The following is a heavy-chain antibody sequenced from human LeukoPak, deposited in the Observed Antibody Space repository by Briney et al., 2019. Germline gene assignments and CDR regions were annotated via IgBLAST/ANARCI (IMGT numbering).Heavy chain of an antibody. CDR3: ARDHRGFYYGSGNYYYLDV. CDR1: GGTYNNYA. D-gene: IGHD3-10*01. Sequence: SVKVSCKASGGTYNNYAITWVRQAPGQGLEWVGGILPVFGTSNYAQRFQGRVTITADESTGTTYMELSSLRSEDTAVYYCARDHRGFYYGSGNYYYLDVWGKGATVTVSS. V-gene: IGHV1-69*13. J-gene: IGHJ6*03. CDR2: ILPVFGTS.